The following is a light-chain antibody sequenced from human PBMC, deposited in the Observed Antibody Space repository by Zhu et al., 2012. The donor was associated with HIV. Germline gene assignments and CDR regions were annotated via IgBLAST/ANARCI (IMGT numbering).Light chain of an antibody. CDR3: HQYLSSPET. V-gene: IGKV3-20*01. CDR1: QSVTNDY. Sequence: EIVLTQSPGTLSLSPGDRATLSCRASQSVTNDYLAWYQQKPGQAPRLLIYGASSRATGIPDRFCGSGSGTDFILTISRVEPEDFAVYYCHQYLSSPETFGQGTKVEIK. CDR2: GAS. J-gene: IGKJ1*01.